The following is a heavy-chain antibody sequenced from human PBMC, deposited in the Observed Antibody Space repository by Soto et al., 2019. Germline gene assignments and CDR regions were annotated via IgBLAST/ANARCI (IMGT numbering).Heavy chain of an antibody. D-gene: IGHD5-12*01. CDR2: VNHSGST. Sequence: SETLSLTCAVYGGSFSGYSWNWIRQPPGKGLEWIGEVNHSGSTNYNPSLKSRVTISLDTSKNQFSLRLTSLTAADTAVYFCARAPQIVAMGRPSHYWCQGILVTVSS. J-gene: IGHJ4*02. CDR3: ARAPQIVAMGRPSHY. V-gene: IGHV4-34*01. CDR1: GGSFSGYS.